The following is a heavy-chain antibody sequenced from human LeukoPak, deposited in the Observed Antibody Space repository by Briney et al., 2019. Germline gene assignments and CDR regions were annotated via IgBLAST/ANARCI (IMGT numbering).Heavy chain of an antibody. Sequence: SETLSLTCTVSGGSISSYYWSWIRQPAGKGLEWIGRIYTSGSTNYNPSLKSRVTMSVDTSKNQFSLKLSSVTAADTAVYYCARGYSSGWYYWFHPWGQGTLVTVSS. CDR1: GGSISSYY. CDR3: ARGYSSGWYYWFHP. D-gene: IGHD6-19*01. CDR2: IYTSGST. V-gene: IGHV4-4*07. J-gene: IGHJ5*02.